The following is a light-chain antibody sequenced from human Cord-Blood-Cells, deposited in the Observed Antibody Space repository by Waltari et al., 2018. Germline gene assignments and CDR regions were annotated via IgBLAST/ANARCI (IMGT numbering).Light chain of an antibody. Sequence: SALTQPASVSGSPGQSITISCTGTSSDGGGYNYVSWYQQHPGKAPKLMIYDVSNRPSGVSDRFSGSKSGNTAFLTISGLQAEDEADYYCSSYTSSSTWVFGGGTKLTVL. CDR2: DVS. V-gene: IGLV2-14*01. CDR3: SSYTSSSTWV. J-gene: IGLJ3*02. CDR1: SSDGGGYNY.